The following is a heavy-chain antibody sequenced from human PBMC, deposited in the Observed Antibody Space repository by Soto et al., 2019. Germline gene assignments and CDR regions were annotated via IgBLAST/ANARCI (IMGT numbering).Heavy chain of an antibody. D-gene: IGHD3-10*01. J-gene: IGHJ6*03. V-gene: IGHV3-23*01. CDR2: ISGSGGST. Sequence: EVQLLESGGGLVQPGGSLRLSCAASGFTFSSYAMSWVRRAPGKGLEWVSAISGSGGSTYYADSVKGRFTISRDNSKNTLYLQMNSLRAEDTAVYYCAKGITGRPYYYYYMDVWGKGTTVTVSS. CDR3: AKGITGRPYYYYYMDV. CDR1: GFTFSSYA.